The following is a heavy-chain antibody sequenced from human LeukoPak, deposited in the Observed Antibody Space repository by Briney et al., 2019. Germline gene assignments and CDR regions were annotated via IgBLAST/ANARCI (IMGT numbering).Heavy chain of an antibody. D-gene: IGHD3-3*01. V-gene: IGHV3-21*01. J-gene: IGHJ3*02. Sequence: PGGSLRLSCAASGFTFSSYSMNWVGQAPGKGLEWVSPMSSSSSYIYYADSVKGRFTISRDNAKNSLYLQMNSLRAEDTAVYYCARDRAYYDFWSGYYDNDAFDIWGQGTMVTVSS. CDR2: MSSSSSYI. CDR3: ARDRAYYDFWSGYYDNDAFDI. CDR1: GFTFSSYS.